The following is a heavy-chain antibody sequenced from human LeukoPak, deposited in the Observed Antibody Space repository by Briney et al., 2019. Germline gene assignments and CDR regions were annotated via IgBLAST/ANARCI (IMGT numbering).Heavy chain of an antibody. J-gene: IGHJ5*02. CDR2: IYSGGST. Sequence: GGSLRLSCAASGFTVSSNYMSWVRQAPGKGLRWVSVIYSGGSTYYADSVKGRFTISRDNSKNTLYLQMNSLRAEDTAVYYCASRATVTTDRFWFDPWGQGTLVTVSS. D-gene: IGHD4-11*01. CDR3: ASRATVTTDRFWFDP. CDR1: GFTVSSNY. V-gene: IGHV3-53*01.